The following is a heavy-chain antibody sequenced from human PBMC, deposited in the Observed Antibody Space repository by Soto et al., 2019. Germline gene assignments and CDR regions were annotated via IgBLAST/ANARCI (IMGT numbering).Heavy chain of an antibody. CDR2: IYTSEST. J-gene: IGHJ6*02. D-gene: IGHD3-10*01. V-gene: IGHV4-4*07. CDR1: GGSMSSYY. CDR3: GGCLWFGEMTGGDYGMDV. Sequence: PSETLSLTCTVSGGSMSSYYWGWIREPAGKGLEWIGRIYTSESTNYNPSLKSRVTMSVDTSKNQFSLKLSSVTAADTAVYYCGGCLWFGEMTGGDYGMDVWGQGTTVTVSS.